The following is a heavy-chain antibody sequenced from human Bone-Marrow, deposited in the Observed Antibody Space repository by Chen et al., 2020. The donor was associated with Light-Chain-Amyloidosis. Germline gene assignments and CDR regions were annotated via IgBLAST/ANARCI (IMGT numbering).Heavy chain of an antibody. D-gene: IGHD1-1*01. Sequence: LLESGGGLVQPGGSLRLSCAASGFTFSDHWMHWVRQAPGEALVWVSYINSDGRSTTYADSVKGRFTISRDNAKNTLYLQMSSLRADDTAVYYCARDGASTTDLDYWGQGSLVTVSS. CDR2: INSDGRST. J-gene: IGHJ4*02. CDR1: GFTFSDHW. V-gene: IGHV3-74*01. CDR3: ARDGASTTDLDY.